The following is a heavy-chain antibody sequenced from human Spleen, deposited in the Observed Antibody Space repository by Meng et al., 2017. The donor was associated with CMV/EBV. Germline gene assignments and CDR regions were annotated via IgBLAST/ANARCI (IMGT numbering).Heavy chain of an antibody. V-gene: IGHV3-23*01. J-gene: IGHJ5*02. Sequence: GESLKISCAASGFSFNIYAMTWVRQAPGKGLEWVSAISGSGLNTYYADSVKGRFTISRDNAKNSVYLEMNSLRAEDTAVYYCAGGRVTIFGVGMFDPWGQGTLVTVSS. D-gene: IGHD3-3*01. CDR2: ISGSGLNT. CDR1: GFSFNIYA. CDR3: AGGRVTIFGVGMFDP.